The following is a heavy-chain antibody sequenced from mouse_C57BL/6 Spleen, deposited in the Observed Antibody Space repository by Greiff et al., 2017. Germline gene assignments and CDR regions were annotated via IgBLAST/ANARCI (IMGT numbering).Heavy chain of an antibody. Sequence: QVHVKQSGAELAKPGASVKLSCKASGYTFTSYWMHWVKQRPGQGLEWIGYINPSSGYTKYNQKFKDKATLTADKYSSTAYMQLSSLTYEDSAVYYCARRHYGSEGYFDVWGTGTTVTVSS. J-gene: IGHJ1*03. CDR2: INPSSGYT. CDR1: GYTFTSYW. D-gene: IGHD1-1*01. CDR3: ARRHYGSEGYFDV. V-gene: IGHV1-7*01.